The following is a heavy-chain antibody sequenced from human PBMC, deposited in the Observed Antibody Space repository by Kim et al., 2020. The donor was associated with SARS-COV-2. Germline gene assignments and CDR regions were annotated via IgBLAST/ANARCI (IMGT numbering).Heavy chain of an antibody. CDR3: ARVGYYYDSSGYYQAGYFDY. CDR2: INPSGGST. J-gene: IGHJ4*02. Sequence: ASVKVSCKASGYTFTSYYMHWVRQAPGQGLEWMGIINPSGGSTSYAQKFQGRVTMTRDTSTSTVYMELSSLRSEDTAVYYCARVGYYYDSSGYYQAGYFDYWGQATLVTVSS. CDR1: GYTFTSYY. V-gene: IGHV1-46*01. D-gene: IGHD3-22*01.